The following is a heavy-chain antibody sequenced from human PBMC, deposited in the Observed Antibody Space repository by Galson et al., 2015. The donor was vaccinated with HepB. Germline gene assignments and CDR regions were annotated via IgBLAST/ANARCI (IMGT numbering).Heavy chain of an antibody. CDR3: ARGFGGSYPYGLDP. CDR2: INTNTGNP. CDR1: GYTFTSYA. Sequence: SVKVSCKASGYTFTSYAMNWVRQAPGQGLEWMGWINTNTGNPTYAQGFTGRFVFSLDTSVSTAYLQICSLKAEDTAMYYCARGFGGSYPYGLDPWGQGTLVTVSS. J-gene: IGHJ5*02. D-gene: IGHD1-26*01. V-gene: IGHV7-4-1*01.